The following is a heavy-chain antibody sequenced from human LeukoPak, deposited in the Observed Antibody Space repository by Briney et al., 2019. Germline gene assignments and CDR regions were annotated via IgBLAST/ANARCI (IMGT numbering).Heavy chain of an antibody. D-gene: IGHD6-19*01. V-gene: IGHV3-11*01. CDR3: ARFTGYSSGCLDY. Sequence: PGGSLRLSCAASGFTFSDYYMSWIRQAPGKGLEWVSYISSSSSTIYYADSVKGRFTISRDNAKNSLYLQMNSLRAEDTALYYCARFTGYSSGCLDYWGQGTLVTVSS. J-gene: IGHJ4*02. CDR1: GFTFSDYY. CDR2: ISSSSSTI.